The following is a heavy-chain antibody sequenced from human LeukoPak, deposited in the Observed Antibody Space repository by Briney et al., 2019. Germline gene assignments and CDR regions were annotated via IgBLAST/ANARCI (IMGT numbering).Heavy chain of an antibody. CDR2: IYHSGST. Sequence: SQTLSLTCTVSGGSISSGGYYWSWIRQPPGKGLEWIGYIYHSGSTYYNPSLKSRVTISVDRSKNQFSLKLSSVTAADTAVYYCARLYYYDTRDYWGQGTLVTVSS. CDR1: GGSISSGGYY. D-gene: IGHD3-22*01. J-gene: IGHJ4*02. CDR3: ARLYYYDTRDY. V-gene: IGHV4-30-2*01.